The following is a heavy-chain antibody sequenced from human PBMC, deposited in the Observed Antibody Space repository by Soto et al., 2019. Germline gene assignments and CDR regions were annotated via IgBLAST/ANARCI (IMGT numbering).Heavy chain of an antibody. V-gene: IGHV3-30*18. D-gene: IGHD1-1*01. J-gene: IGHJ6*02. CDR3: AKDRLSWTYYYYYYGMDV. Sequence: QVQLVESGGGVVQPGRSLRLSCAASGCTFSSYGMHWVRQAPGKGLEWVAVISYDGSNKYYADSVKGRFTISRDNSKNTLYLQMNSLRAEDTAVYYCAKDRLSWTYYYYYYGMDVWGQGTTVTVSS. CDR1: GCTFSSYG. CDR2: ISYDGSNK.